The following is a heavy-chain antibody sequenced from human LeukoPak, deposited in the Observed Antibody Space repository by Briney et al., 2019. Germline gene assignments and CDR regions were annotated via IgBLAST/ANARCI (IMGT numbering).Heavy chain of an antibody. Sequence: PGGSLRLSCAASGFTFDDYAMHWVRQAPGKGLEWVSLISGDGGSTYYADSVKGRFTISRDNSKNTLYLQMNSLRAEDTAVYYCAKVSAAAGTSYYYYGMDVWGQGTTVTVSS. CDR2: ISGDGGST. CDR1: GFTFDDYA. D-gene: IGHD6-13*01. V-gene: IGHV3-43*02. J-gene: IGHJ6*02. CDR3: AKVSAAAGTSYYYYGMDV.